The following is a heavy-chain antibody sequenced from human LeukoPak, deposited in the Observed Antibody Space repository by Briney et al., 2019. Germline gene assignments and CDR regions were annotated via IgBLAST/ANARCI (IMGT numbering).Heavy chain of an antibody. CDR2: INHSGST. V-gene: IGHV4-34*01. J-gene: IGHJ6*03. CDR1: GGSFSGYY. CDR3: ARGYCSGGSCFYYYYMDV. Sequence: SETLSLTCAVYGGSFSGYYWSWIRQPPGKGLEWIGEINHSGSTNYNPSLKSRVTIPVDTSKNQFSLKLSSVTAADTAVYYCARGYCSGGSCFYYYYMDVWGKGTTVTVSS. D-gene: IGHD2-15*01.